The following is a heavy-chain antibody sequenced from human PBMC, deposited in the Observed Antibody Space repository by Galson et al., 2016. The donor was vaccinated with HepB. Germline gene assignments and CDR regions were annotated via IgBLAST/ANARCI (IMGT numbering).Heavy chain of an antibody. J-gene: IGHJ4*02. D-gene: IGHD2-21*01. CDR3: ARIPDS. Sequence: SLRLSCAASGFTFSSYWMYWVRQAPGKGLVWVSRIDSDGITTAYADSVKGRFTISRDNAKNTLYLQMNSLAAEDTAVYYCARIPDSWGQGTLVIVSS. V-gene: IGHV3-74*01. CDR1: GFTFSSYW. CDR2: IDSDGITT.